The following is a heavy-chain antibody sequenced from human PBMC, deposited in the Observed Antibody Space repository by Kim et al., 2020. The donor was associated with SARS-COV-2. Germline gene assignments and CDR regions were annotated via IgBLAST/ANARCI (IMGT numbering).Heavy chain of an antibody. CDR2: ISGSGGST. CDR1: GFTFSSYA. CDR3: AKDRYYYDSSGYFDY. D-gene: IGHD3-22*01. J-gene: IGHJ4*02. Sequence: GGSLRLSCAASGFTFSSYAMSWVRQAPGKGLEWVSAISGSGGSTYYADSVKGRFTISRDNSKNTLYLQMNSLRAEDTAVYYCAKDRYYYDSSGYFDYWGQGTLVTVSS. V-gene: IGHV3-23*01.